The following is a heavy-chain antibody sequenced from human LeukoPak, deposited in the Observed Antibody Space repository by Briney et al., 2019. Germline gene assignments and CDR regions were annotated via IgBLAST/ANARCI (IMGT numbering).Heavy chain of an antibody. CDR3: AREIYYYDSSGYYD. CDR1: GFTLSSNY. J-gene: IGHJ3*01. V-gene: IGHV3-66*02. D-gene: IGHD3-22*01. Sequence: GGSLRLSCAVSGFTLSSNYMNWVRQAPGKGLEWVSVIYIGGSTHYADSVKGRFTISRDNSKNTLYLQMNSLRAEDTAVYYCAREIYYYDSSGYYDWGQGTMVTVSS. CDR2: IYIGGST.